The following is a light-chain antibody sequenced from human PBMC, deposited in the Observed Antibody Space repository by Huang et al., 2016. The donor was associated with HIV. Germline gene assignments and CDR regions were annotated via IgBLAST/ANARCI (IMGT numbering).Light chain of an antibody. CDR2: AAS. V-gene: IGKV1-27*01. CDR1: RDISTF. Sequence: GDRVTLTCRASRDISTFLAWYQQKPGKPPRLLIYAASILHSGVPSRFSGGGSGTNFTLTVSSLQPEDVADYYCQKYDSASRTFGQGTKLEL. CDR3: QKYDSASRT. J-gene: IGKJ1*01.